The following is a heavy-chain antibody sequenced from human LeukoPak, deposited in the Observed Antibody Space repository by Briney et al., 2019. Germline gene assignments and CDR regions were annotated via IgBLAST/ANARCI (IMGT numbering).Heavy chain of an antibody. J-gene: IGHJ4*02. CDR2: IYYSGST. CDR3: ASSLYDSSGYYYTSFDY. D-gene: IGHD3-22*01. V-gene: IGHV4-59*01. Sequence: SETLSLTCTVSGGSISSYYWSWIRQPPGKGLEWIGYIYYSGSTNYNPSLKSRVTISVDMSKNQFSLKLSSVTAADTAVYYCASSLYDSSGYYYTSFDYWGQGTLVTVSS. CDR1: GGSISSYY.